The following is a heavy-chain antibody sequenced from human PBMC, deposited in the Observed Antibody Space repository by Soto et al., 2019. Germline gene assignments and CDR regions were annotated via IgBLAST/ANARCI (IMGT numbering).Heavy chain of an antibody. CDR2: ISGSGGST. CDR3: AKARGVVVPAGDDY. V-gene: IGHV3-23*01. J-gene: IGHJ4*02. CDR1: GFTFSSYA. Sequence: EVQLLESGGGLVQPGGSLRLSCAASGFTFSSYAMSWVRQAPGKGLEWVSAISGSGGSTYYADSVKGRFTISRDNYKNPLYLQMNSLRAEDTAVYYCAKARGVVVPAGDDYWGQGTLVTVSS. D-gene: IGHD2-2*01.